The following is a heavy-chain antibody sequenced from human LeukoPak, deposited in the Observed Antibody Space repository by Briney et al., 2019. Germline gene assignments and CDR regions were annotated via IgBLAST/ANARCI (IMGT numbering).Heavy chain of an antibody. V-gene: IGHV3-33*01. D-gene: IGHD4-11*01. J-gene: IGHJ4*02. CDR1: GFTFSSYG. CDR3: ARPYSNYAWCFDY. CDR2: IWYDESNK. Sequence: GGSLRFSCAASGFTFSSYGMHWVRQAPGKGLEWVAVIWYDESNKYYADSVKGRFTISRDNSKNTLYLQMNSLRAEDTAVYYCARPYSNYAWCFDYWGQGTLVTVSS.